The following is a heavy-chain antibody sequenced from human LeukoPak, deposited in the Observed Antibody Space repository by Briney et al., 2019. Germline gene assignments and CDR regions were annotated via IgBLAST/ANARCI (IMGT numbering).Heavy chain of an antibody. D-gene: IGHD1-1*01. Sequence: ASVKVSCMASGFSFPSYGISWVRQAPGQGLEWIGWITAYDGDTNYAEKFQGRVTMATDTSTSTASMELWSLRSDDTAVYYCARDWQLPSGPDVFDIWGQGTVVTVSS. CDR1: GFSFPSYG. CDR2: ITAYDGDT. J-gene: IGHJ3*02. CDR3: ARDWQLPSGPDVFDI. V-gene: IGHV1-18*01.